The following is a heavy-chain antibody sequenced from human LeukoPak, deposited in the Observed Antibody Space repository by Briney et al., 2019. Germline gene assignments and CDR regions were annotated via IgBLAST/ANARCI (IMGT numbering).Heavy chain of an antibody. CDR3: ARGYICSGGTCYSRLWFDP. Sequence: ASVKVCCKASGYTFTGYYMHWVRQAPGQGPEWMGWINPNNGGTKYVQKFQGRVTMTRDTSISTAYMQLSRLRSDDTAVYYCARGYICSGGTCYSRLWFDPWGQGTLVSVSS. J-gene: IGHJ5*02. CDR2: INPNNGGT. D-gene: IGHD2-15*01. V-gene: IGHV1-2*02. CDR1: GYTFTGYY.